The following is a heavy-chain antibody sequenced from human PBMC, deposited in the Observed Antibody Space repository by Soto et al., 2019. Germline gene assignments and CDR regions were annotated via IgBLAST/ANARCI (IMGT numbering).Heavy chain of an antibody. V-gene: IGHV6-1*01. Sequence: SQTLSLTCAISGDSVSSNSAAWNWIRQSPSGGPEWLGRTYYRSKWYNEYAVSVKGRITVNPDTSKNQFSLQLNSVTPEDTAIYYCARSQGFLDYWGQGTLVTVSS. D-gene: IGHD2-15*01. J-gene: IGHJ4*02. CDR3: ARSQGFLDY. CDR2: TYYRSKWYN. CDR1: GDSVSSNSAA.